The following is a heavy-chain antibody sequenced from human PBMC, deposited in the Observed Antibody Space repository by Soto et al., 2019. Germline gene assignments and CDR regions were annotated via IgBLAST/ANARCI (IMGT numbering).Heavy chain of an antibody. CDR1: RFSVTNNKY. CDR2: ISHSGAT. J-gene: IGHJ3*01. Sequence: QAQLQESGPGLVRPSGTLSLTCTVSRFSVTNNKYWNWVRQSPGKALEWIGEISHSGATYYNPSLLGRASISRDKSKNQISLNLTSVTAADTAVYYCARDSRYCTDGGCSTMRDAFDVWGQGTLVTVSS. V-gene: IGHV4-4*02. D-gene: IGHD2-15*01. CDR3: ARDSRYCTDGGCSTMRDAFDV.